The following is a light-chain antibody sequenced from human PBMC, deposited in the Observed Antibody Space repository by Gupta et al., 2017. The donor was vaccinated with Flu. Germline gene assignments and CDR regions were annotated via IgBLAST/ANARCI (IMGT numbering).Light chain of an antibody. CDR1: SSDVGAYNY. Sequence: QSAPTQPASVSGSPGQSITISCTGTSSDVGAYNYVSWFQHHPGKAPQLIIYEVTNRPSGFSNRFSGSKAGHSASLTIPGLQAEDEADYYCSSLTSRNIYVFGTGTKVTVL. CDR2: EVT. CDR3: SSLTSRNIYV. J-gene: IGLJ1*01. V-gene: IGLV2-14*01.